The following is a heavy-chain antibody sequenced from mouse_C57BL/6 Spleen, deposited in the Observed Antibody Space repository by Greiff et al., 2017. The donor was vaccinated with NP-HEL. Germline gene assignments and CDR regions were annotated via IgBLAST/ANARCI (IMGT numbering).Heavy chain of an antibody. J-gene: IGHJ3*01. CDR1: GYTFTSYD. D-gene: IGHD2-5*01. CDR3: ARQDYSNYVWFAY. V-gene: IGHV1-85*01. CDR2: IYPRDGST. Sequence: QVQLQQSGPALVKPGASVKLSCKASGYTFTSYDINWVKQRPGQGLEWIGWIYPRDGSTKYNEKFKGKATLTVDTSSSTAYMELHSLTSEDSAVYFCARQDYSNYVWFAYWGQGTLVTVSA.